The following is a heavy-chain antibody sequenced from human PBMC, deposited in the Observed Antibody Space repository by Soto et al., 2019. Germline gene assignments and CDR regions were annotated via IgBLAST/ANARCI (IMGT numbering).Heavy chain of an antibody. D-gene: IGHD4-17*01. Sequence: VQLVESGGGLVQPGGSLRLSCAASGFTVSSNYMSWVRQAPGKGLEWVSVIYSGGSTYYADSVKGRFTISRDNSKNTLYLQMNSLRAEDTAVYYCARAGDYAADAFDIWGQGTMVTVSS. CDR1: GFTVSSNY. CDR2: IYSGGST. J-gene: IGHJ3*02. V-gene: IGHV3-66*01. CDR3: ARAGDYAADAFDI.